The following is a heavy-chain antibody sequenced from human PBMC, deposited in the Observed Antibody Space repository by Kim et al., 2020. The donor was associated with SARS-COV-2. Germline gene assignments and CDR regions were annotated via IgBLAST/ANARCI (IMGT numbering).Heavy chain of an antibody. D-gene: IGHD2-15*01. CDR3: ARNSDTLGFVY. J-gene: IGHJ4*02. V-gene: IGHV3-33*01. CDR2: K. Sequence: KYYGDSAKGRFTISRDNSKNTLYLQVNSLRVEDTAVYFCARNSDTLGFVYWGQGTLVTVSS.